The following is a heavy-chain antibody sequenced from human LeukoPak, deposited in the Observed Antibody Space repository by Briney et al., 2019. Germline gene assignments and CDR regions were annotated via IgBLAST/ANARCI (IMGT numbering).Heavy chain of an antibody. Sequence: GGSLRLSCAASGFTFSAFSMNWVRQAPGKGLEWVSAISSSSSDIYYTDSVKGRFAISRDNANNFLYLQVSSLRAEDTAVYYCATGYTSGTRIDYWGQGTLVSVSS. CDR1: GFTFSAFS. V-gene: IGHV3-21*01. CDR2: ISSSSSDI. J-gene: IGHJ4*02. D-gene: IGHD6-19*01. CDR3: ATGYTSGTRIDY.